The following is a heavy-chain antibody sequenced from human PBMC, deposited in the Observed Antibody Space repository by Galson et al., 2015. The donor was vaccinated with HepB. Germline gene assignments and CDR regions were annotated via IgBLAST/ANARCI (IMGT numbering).Heavy chain of an antibody. CDR3: ARIFTSSWYFDH. J-gene: IGHJ4*02. Sequence: SLRLSCAASGFTVSRSYMAWVRQAPGKGLEWVSVISTGTDLYYADSVRGRFAIARDNSRNSLYLQLNSLRADDTAVYYCARIFTSSWYFDHWGQGTLDTVSS. D-gene: IGHD6-13*01. CDR2: ISTGTDL. CDR1: GFTVSRSY. V-gene: IGHV3-53*01.